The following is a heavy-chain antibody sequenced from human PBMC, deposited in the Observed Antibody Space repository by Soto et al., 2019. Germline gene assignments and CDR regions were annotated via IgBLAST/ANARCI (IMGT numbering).Heavy chain of an antibody. CDR2: IYYSGST. Sequence: QVQLQESGPGLVKPSETLSLTCTVSGGSISSYYWSWIRRPPGKGLEWIGYIYYSGSTNYNPSLKSRVTISVDTSKNQFSLKLSSVTAADTAVYYCAREAGGNLDYWGQGTLVTVSS. V-gene: IGHV4-59*01. J-gene: IGHJ4*02. CDR3: AREAGGNLDY. CDR1: GGSISSYY. D-gene: IGHD2-15*01.